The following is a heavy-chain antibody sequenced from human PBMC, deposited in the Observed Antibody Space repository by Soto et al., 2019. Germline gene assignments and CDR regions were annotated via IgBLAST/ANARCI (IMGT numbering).Heavy chain of an antibody. CDR1: GFSFSGYG. CDR2: ISYDGSNP. Sequence: GGSLRLSCAASGFSFSGYGMHWVRQAPGKGLEWVAIISYDGSNPNYADSVKGRFTISRDNSKNTLYLQMNRLRAEDTAVYYCAPDGAGSYHTSMDVWGQGTEVTVYS. D-gene: IGHD3-10*01. J-gene: IGHJ6*02. CDR3: APDGAGSYHTSMDV. V-gene: IGHV3-30*03.